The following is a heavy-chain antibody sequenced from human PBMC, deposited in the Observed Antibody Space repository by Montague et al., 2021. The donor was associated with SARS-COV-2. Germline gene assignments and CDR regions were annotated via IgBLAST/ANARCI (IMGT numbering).Heavy chain of an antibody. J-gene: IGHJ6*02. D-gene: IGHD3-3*01. CDR3: AREPESTITIFGVVSRYGMDV. CDR2: IYYSGST. V-gene: IGHV4-31*02. Sequence: IYYSGSTYYNPSLKSRVTISVDTSKNQFSLKLSSVTAADTAVYYCAREPESTITIFGVVSRYGMDVWGQGTTVTVSS.